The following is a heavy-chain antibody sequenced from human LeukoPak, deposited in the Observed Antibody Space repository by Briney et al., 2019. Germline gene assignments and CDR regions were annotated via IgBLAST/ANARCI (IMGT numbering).Heavy chain of an antibody. J-gene: IGHJ4*02. D-gene: IGHD3-22*01. CDR1: GGTFSSYA. V-gene: IGHV1-69*13. Sequence: SVEVSCKASGGTFSSYAISWVRQAPGQGLEWMGGIIPIFGTANYAQKFQGRVTITADESTSTAYMELSSLRSEDTAVYYCARAPQWLLPYFDYWGQGTLVTVSS. CDR3: ARAPQWLLPYFDY. CDR2: IIPIFGTA.